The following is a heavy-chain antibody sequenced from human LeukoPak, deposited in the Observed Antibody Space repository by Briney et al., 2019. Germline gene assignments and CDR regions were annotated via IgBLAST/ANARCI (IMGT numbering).Heavy chain of an antibody. V-gene: IGHV3-23*01. Sequence: GGSLRLSCAASGFTFSSYAMSRVRQAPGKGLEWVSAISGSGGSTYYADSVKGRFTISRDNSRNTLYLQMNSLRAEDTAVYYCAKGGRGCGSSCYGFWDFWGQGILVTVSS. CDR3: AKGGRGCGSSCYGFWDF. CDR2: ISGSGGST. D-gene: IGHD2-15*01. J-gene: IGHJ4*02. CDR1: GFTFSSYA.